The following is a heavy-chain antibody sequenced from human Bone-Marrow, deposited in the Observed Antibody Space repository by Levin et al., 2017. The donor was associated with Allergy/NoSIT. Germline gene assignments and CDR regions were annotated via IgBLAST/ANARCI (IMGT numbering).Heavy chain of an antibody. Sequence: ASETLSLTCTVSGGSISSSSYYWGWIRQPPGKGLEWIGSIYYSGSTYYNPSLKSRVTISVDTSKNQFSLKLSSVTAADTAVYYCATKMTYYTEFDYWGQGTLVTVSS. CDR2: IYYSGST. D-gene: IGHD3-22*01. CDR1: GGSISSSSYY. CDR3: ATKMTYYTEFDY. J-gene: IGHJ4*02. V-gene: IGHV4-39*07.